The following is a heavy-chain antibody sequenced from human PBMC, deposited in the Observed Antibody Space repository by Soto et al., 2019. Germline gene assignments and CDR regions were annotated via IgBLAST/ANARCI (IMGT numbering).Heavy chain of an antibody. CDR2: IYSGGST. Sequence: TGGSLRLSCAASGFTVSSNYMSWVRQAPGKGLEWVSVIYSGGSTYYADSVKGRFTISRDNSKNTVYLQMNSLRSEDTAVYYCARGSGLYSSPFDYWGQGTLVTVSS. CDR1: GFTVSSNY. D-gene: IGHD3-16*01. J-gene: IGHJ4*02. CDR3: ARGSGLYSSPFDY. V-gene: IGHV3-66*01.